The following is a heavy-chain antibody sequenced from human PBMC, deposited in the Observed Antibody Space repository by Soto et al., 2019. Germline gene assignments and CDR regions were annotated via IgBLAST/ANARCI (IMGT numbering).Heavy chain of an antibody. D-gene: IGHD6-19*01. J-gene: IGHJ4*02. Sequence: EVPLVESGGGLIQPGGSLRLSCAASGFAVSSKYMTWVRQAPGKGLEWVSVIYGGATTYYADSVKGRFTISRDTSKNTLYLQMNSLRAEDTAVYYCVQTTGWPGFDFWGQGTLVTVSS. CDR1: GFAVSSKY. CDR3: VQTTGWPGFDF. CDR2: IYGGATT. V-gene: IGHV3-53*01.